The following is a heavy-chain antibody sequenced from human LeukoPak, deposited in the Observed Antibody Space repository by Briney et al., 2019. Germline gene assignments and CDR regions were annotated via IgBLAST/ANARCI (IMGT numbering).Heavy chain of an antibody. CDR1: GYTFTSYY. J-gene: IGHJ5*02. Sequence: ASVKVSCKASGYTFTSYYMHWVRQAPGQGLEWMGIINPSGGSTSYAQKFQGRVTITTDESTSTAYMELSSLRSEDTAVYYCARDARPRYYDSSGYLNWFDPWGQGTLVTVSS. CDR2: INPSGGST. V-gene: IGHV1-46*01. CDR3: ARDARPRYYDSSGYLNWFDP. D-gene: IGHD3-22*01.